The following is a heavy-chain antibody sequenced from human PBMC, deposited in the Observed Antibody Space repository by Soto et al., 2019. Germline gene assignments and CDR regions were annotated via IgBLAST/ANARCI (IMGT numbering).Heavy chain of an antibody. Sequence: QVQLQQWGAGLLKPSETLSLTCAVYGGSFSGYYWSWIRRPPGKGLEWIGEINHSGSTNYNPSLKSRVTISVDTSKNQFSLKLSAVTAADTAVYSCGRGTGQLLYGVFDYWGQGALVTVSS. CDR1: GGSFSGYY. J-gene: IGHJ4*02. CDR2: INHSGST. CDR3: GRGTGQLLYGVFDY. V-gene: IGHV4-34*01. D-gene: IGHD2-2*02.